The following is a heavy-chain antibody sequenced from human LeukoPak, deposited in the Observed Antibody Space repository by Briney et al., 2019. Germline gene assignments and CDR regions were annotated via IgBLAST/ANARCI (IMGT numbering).Heavy chain of an antibody. V-gene: IGHV3-23*01. CDR1: GFTFSSYA. CDR3: AKATPVVPAATGGY. J-gene: IGHJ4*02. CDR2: ISGSGGST. D-gene: IGHD2-2*01. Sequence: GGSPRLSCAASGFTFSSYALSWVRQAPGKGLEWVSAISGSGGSTYYADSVKGRFTISRDNSKNTLYLQMNSLRAEDTAVYYCAKATPVVPAATGGYWGQGTLVTVSS.